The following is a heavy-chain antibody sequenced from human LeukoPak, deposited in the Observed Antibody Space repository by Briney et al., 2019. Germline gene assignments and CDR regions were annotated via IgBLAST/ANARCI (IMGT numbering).Heavy chain of an antibody. CDR1: GFTVSSNY. CDR2: IYYSGST. D-gene: IGHD4-17*01. CDR3: ARRDYGDSNFDY. J-gene: IGHJ4*02. V-gene: IGHV4-39*01. Sequence: PGGSLRLSCAASGFTVSSNYMSWVRQPPGKGLEWIGSIYYSGSTYYNPSLKSRVTISVDTSKNRFSLKLSSVTAADTAVYYCARRDYGDSNFDYWGQGTLVTVSS.